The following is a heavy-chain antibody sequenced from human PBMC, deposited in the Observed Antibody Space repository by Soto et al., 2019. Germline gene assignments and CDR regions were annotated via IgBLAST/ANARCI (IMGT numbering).Heavy chain of an antibody. V-gene: IGHV1-8*01. J-gene: IGHJ4*02. Sequence: PSVKVSCKASGYTFTSYEINWVRQATGQGLEWMGWMNPNSDNTGYAQKFQGRVTMTRNTSISTAYMELSSLRSEDTAVYYCATLGHDFWSGYAFDYWGQGTLVTVSS. CDR1: GYTFTSYE. CDR2: MNPNSDNT. CDR3: ATLGHDFWSGYAFDY. D-gene: IGHD3-3*01.